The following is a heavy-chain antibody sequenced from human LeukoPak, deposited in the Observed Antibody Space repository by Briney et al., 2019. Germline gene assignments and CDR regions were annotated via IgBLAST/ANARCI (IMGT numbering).Heavy chain of an antibody. CDR2: IYYSGST. J-gene: IGHJ4*02. CDR3: ARDDYRGYNYYFDY. V-gene: IGHV4-39*07. Sequence: SETLSLTCTVSGGSISSSSYYWGWIRQPPGKGLEWIGSIYYSGSTYYNPSPKSRVAISVDTSKNQFSLKLSSVTAADTAVYYCARDDYRGYNYYFDYWGQGILVTVSS. CDR1: GGSISSSSYY. D-gene: IGHD5-24*01.